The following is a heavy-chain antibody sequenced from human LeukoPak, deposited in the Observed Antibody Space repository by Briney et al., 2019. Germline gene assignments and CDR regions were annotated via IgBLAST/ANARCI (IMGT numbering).Heavy chain of an antibody. D-gene: IGHD5-18*01. CDR1: GGSISSSSYY. Sequence: SETLSLICTVSGGSISSSSYYWGWIRQPPGKGLEWIGSIYYSGSTYYNPSLKSRVTISVDTSKNQFSLKLSSVTAADTAVYYCARVGQLWVVFDYWGQGTLVTVSS. CDR3: ARVGQLWVVFDY. V-gene: IGHV4-39*07. CDR2: IYYSGST. J-gene: IGHJ4*02.